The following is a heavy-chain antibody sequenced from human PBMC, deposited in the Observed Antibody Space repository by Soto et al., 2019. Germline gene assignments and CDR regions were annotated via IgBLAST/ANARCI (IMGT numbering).Heavy chain of an antibody. J-gene: IGHJ4*02. CDR3: AKGGSWLWLDHFDN. V-gene: IGHV3-30*18. Sequence: QVQLVESGGGVVQSGQSVTLSCEVSGFIFSDYGLHWVRQAPGKGLEWVTAASKDGSNKRYADSVRGRFTISRDNSKNTLYLRMNDLRHEDTAVYYCAKGGSWLWLDHFDNWGQGTLVTVSS. CDR1: GFIFSDYG. CDR2: ASKDGSNK. D-gene: IGHD6-19*01.